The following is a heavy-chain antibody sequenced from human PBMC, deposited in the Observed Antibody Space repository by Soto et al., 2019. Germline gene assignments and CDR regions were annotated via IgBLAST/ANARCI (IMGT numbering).Heavy chain of an antibody. CDR2: IYYSGST. D-gene: IGHD2-2*01. CDR1: GGSISSSSYY. CDR3: ARHENCSSTSCYVWGYYYFMDF. Sequence: SETLSLTCTVSGGSISSSSYYWGWIRQPPGKGLEWIGSIYYSGSTYYNPSLKSRVTISVDTSKNQFSLKLSSVTAADTAVYYCARHENCSSTSCYVWGYYYFMDFWGKGSTVIVSS. V-gene: IGHV4-39*01. J-gene: IGHJ6*03.